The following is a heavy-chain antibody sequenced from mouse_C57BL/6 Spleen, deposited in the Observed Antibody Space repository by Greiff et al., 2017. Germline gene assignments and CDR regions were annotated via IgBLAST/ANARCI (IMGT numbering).Heavy chain of an antibody. CDR3: ARITAVVPYFDV. CDR2: IWSGGST. V-gene: IGHV2-2*01. Sequence: QVQLQQSGPGLVQPSQSLSITCTVSGFSLTSYGVHWVRQSPGKGLEWLGVIWSGGSTDYNAAFISRLSLSKDNSKSQVFFKMNSLQADYTAIYYCARITAVVPYFDVWGTGTTVTVSS. J-gene: IGHJ1*03. D-gene: IGHD1-1*01. CDR1: GFSLTSYG.